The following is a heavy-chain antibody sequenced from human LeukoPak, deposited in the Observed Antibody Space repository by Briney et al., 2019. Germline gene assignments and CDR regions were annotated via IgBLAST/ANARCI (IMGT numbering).Heavy chain of an antibody. D-gene: IGHD6-19*01. V-gene: IGHV4-4*08. Sequence: PSETLSLTCTVSGGHIDSFFWNWIRQPPGKGLEWIGYIDNSGSTKYNPSLKSRITMSRGTSKNQFSLKLTSVTAADTAMYYCASGGGWLIDYWGQGTLVSVSS. J-gene: IGHJ4*02. CDR3: ASGGGWLIDY. CDR1: GGHIDSFF. CDR2: IDNSGST.